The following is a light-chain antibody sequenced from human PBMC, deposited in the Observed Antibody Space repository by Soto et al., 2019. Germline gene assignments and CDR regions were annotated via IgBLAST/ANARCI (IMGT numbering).Light chain of an antibody. CDR1: SSDVGAYNY. CDR3: SSYAGSNNFGV. V-gene: IGLV2-8*01. CDR2: EVS. Sequence: LTQPPSASGSPGQSVTISCTGTSSDVGAYNYVSWYQQHPGKVPKLMIYEVSKRPSGVPDRFSGSKSGNTASLTVSGLQAEDEADYYCSSYAGSNNFGVFGTGTKVTVL. J-gene: IGLJ1*01.